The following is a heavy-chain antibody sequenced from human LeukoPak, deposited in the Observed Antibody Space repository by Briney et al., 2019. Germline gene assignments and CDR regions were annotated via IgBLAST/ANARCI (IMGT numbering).Heavy chain of an antibody. CDR2: INPSGGST. Sequence: GASVKVSCKASGYTFTSYYMHWVRQAPGQGLEWMGIINPSGGSTSYARKFQGRVTMTRDTSTSTVYMEPSSLRSEDTAVYYCARGKVGLRDEGAFDIWGQGTMVTVSS. CDR1: GYTFTSYY. CDR3: ARGKVGLRDEGAFDI. D-gene: IGHD3-16*01. V-gene: IGHV1-46*01. J-gene: IGHJ3*02.